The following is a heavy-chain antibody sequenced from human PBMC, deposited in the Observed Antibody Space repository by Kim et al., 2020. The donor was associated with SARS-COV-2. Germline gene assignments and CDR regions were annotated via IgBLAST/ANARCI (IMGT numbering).Heavy chain of an antibody. J-gene: IGHJ4*01. D-gene: IGHD7-27*01. CDR2: VGRRGHNS. Sequence: GGSLRLSCSASGFTFNNYAMTWVRQAPGKGLEWVAIVGRRGHNSFYADSVKGRFTISRDNSINTVYLQLNSLRAEDTAIYYCAKGLSPNVFDCWAQGTLVTVSS. V-gene: IGHV3-23*01. CDR1: GFTFNNYA. CDR3: AKGLSPNVFDC.